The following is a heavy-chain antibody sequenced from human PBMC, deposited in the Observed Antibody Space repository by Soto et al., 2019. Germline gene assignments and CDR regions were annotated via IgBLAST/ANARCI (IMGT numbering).Heavy chain of an antibody. J-gene: IGHJ4*02. Sequence: PSETLSLTCTVSGGSISSSSYYWGWIRQPPGKGLEWIGSIYYSGSTYYNPSLKSRVTISVDTSKNQFSLKLSSVTAADTAVYYCARLLVDFWSGYLDYWGQGTLVTVSS. D-gene: IGHD3-3*01. CDR1: GGSISSSSYY. CDR2: IYYSGST. CDR3: ARLLVDFWSGYLDY. V-gene: IGHV4-39*01.